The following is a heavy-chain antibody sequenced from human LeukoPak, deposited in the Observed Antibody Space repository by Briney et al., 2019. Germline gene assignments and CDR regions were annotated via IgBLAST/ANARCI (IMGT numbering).Heavy chain of an antibody. CDR2: IYTSGST. V-gene: IGHV4-59*10. J-gene: IGHJ5*02. CDR3: ARGVYPSPLPFDFWSGSEDKKNWFDP. CDR1: GGSFSGYY. Sequence: SETLSLTCAVYGGSFSGYYWSWIRQPPGKGLEWIGRIYTSGSTNYNPSLKSRVTISVDTSKNQFSLKLSSVTAADTAVYYCARGVYPSPLPFDFWSGSEDKKNWFDPWGQGTLVTVSS. D-gene: IGHD3-3*01.